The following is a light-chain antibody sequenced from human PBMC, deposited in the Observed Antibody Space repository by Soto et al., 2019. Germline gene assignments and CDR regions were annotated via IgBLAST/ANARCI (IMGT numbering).Light chain of an antibody. CDR1: SSDVGGYNY. Sequence: QSVLTHPVYVSGAPGQSITISCTGTSSDVGGYNYVSWYQQHPVKAPKLMIYDVTNRPSGVSDRFSGSKSGNTASLTISGLQAEDEADYYCSSYTGSSTPYVFGTGTKVTVL. V-gene: IGLV2-14*01. CDR2: DVT. J-gene: IGLJ1*01. CDR3: SSYTGSSTPYV.